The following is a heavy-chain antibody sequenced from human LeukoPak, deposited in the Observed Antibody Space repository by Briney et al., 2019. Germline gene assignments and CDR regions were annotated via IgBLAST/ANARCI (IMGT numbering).Heavy chain of an antibody. J-gene: IGHJ4*02. CDR3: ATDPIVGATLSAYNDY. CDR1: GGTFSSYA. CDR2: IIPIFGTA. V-gene: IGHV1-69*13. D-gene: IGHD1-26*01. Sequence: SVKVSCKASGGTFSSYAISWVRQAPGQGLEWMGGIIPIFGTANYAQKFQGRVTITADESTSTAYMELSSLRSEDTAVYYCATDPIVGATLSAYNDYWGQGTLVTVSS.